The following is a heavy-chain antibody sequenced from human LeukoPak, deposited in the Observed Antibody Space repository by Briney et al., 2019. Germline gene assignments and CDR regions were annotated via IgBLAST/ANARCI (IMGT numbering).Heavy chain of an antibody. V-gene: IGHV4-39*01. CDR2: IYYLGST. Sequence: SQTLSLTCTVSGGSISGSSYYWGWIRQPPGRGLEWIGSIYYLGSTYYNPSLKSRVTISVDTSKNQFSLKMSSVTAADTAVYYCSTQSNLYYFEYWGQGTLVTVSS. D-gene: IGHD1-7*01. CDR3: STQSNLYYFEY. J-gene: IGHJ4*02. CDR1: GGSISGSSYY.